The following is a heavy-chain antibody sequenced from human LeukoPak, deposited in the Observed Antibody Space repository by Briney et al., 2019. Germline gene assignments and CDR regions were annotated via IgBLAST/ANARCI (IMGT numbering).Heavy chain of an antibody. CDR2: IYHSGST. V-gene: IGHV4-30-2*01. CDR3: ARVFVGAPGIAAADIVNWFDP. Sequence: PSQTLSLTCTVSGGSISSGGYYWSWIRQPPGKGLEWIGYIYHSGSTYYNPSLKSRVTISVDTSKNQFSLKLSSVTAADTAVYYCARVFVGAPGIAAADIVNWFDPWGQGTLVTVSS. J-gene: IGHJ5*02. D-gene: IGHD6-13*01. CDR1: GGSISSGGYY.